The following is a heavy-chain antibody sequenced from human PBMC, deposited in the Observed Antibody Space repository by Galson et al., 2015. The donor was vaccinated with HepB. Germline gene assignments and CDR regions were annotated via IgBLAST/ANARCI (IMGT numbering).Heavy chain of an antibody. CDR3: TTVSRVVPAATHESN. J-gene: IGHJ4*02. CDR1: GFTFSNAW. Sequence: SLRLSCAASGFTFSNAWMSWVRQAPGKGLEWVGRIKSKTDGGTTDYAAPVKGRFTISRDDSKNTLYLQMNSLKTEDTAVYYCTTVSRVVPAATHESNWGQGTLVTVSS. V-gene: IGHV3-15*01. D-gene: IGHD2-2*01. CDR2: IKSKTDGGTT.